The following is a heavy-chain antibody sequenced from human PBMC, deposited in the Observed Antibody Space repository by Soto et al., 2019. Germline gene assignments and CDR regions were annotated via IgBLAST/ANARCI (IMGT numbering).Heavy chain of an antibody. D-gene: IGHD3-22*01. CDR3: AKDRARGITMIVVVTPIDY. CDR1: GFTFSTYG. CDR2: ISYDGSNK. J-gene: IGHJ4*02. V-gene: IGHV3-30*18. Sequence: GGSLRLSCAASGFTFSTYGMHWVRQAPGKGLEWVAVISYDGSNKYYADSVKGRFTISRDNSKSTLYLQMNSLRAEDTAVYYCAKDRARGITMIVVVTPIDYWGQGTLVTVSS.